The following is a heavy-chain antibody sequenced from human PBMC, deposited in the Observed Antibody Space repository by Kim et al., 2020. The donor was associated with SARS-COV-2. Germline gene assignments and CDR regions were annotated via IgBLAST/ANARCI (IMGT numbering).Heavy chain of an antibody. V-gene: IGHV3-74*01. CDR1: GFTLCRHW. CDR3: ARDSGSGVDI. J-gene: IGHJ3*02. D-gene: IGHD3-10*01. Sequence: GGSLRLSCAASGFTLCRHWMHWVRQGPGKGLVWVSRINNDWSSSTYADSVKGRFTFSRDNAKNTLYLQVNSLRAEDTAVYYCARDSGSGVDIWGQGTMVTVSS. CDR2: INNDWSSS.